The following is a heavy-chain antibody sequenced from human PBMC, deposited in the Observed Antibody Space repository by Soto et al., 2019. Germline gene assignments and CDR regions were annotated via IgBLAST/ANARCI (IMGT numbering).Heavy chain of an antibody. CDR3: TRSITGTTSSDY. D-gene: IGHD1-7*01. V-gene: IGHV3-72*01. CDR1: GFTFSDYH. Sequence: EVQLVESGGGLVQPGGSLRLSCAGSGFTFSDYHIDWVRQAPGKGLEWVGRSRDKGNSYSTDYAASVKGRFTVSRDASKNSLYLQMNSLKTEDTALYYCTRSITGTTSSDYWGQGTLVTVSS. CDR2: SRDKGNSYST. J-gene: IGHJ4*02.